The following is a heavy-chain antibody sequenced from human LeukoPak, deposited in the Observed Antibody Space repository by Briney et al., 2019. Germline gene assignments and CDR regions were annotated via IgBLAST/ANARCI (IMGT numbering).Heavy chain of an antibody. CDR1: GGSISSYY. D-gene: IGHD4-17*01. CDR2: IYTSGST. Sequence: SETLSLTCTVSGGSISSYYWSWIRQPAGKGLEWIRRIYTSGSTTYNPSLKGRVTMSVDTSKSQFSLNLMSVTAADTAVYYCTRDTGTTGEVKFDPWGQGTLVTVSS. J-gene: IGHJ5*02. V-gene: IGHV4-4*07. CDR3: TRDTGTTGEVKFDP.